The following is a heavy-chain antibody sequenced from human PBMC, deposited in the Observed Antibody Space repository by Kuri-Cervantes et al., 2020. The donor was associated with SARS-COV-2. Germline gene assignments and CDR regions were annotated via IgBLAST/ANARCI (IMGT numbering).Heavy chain of an antibody. V-gene: IGHV4-39*01. CDR1: GGSISSSSYY. J-gene: IGHJ4*02. CDR2: IYYSGST. Sequence: SETLSLTCTVSGGSISSSSYYWGWIRQPPGKGLEWIGSIYYSGSTYYNPSLKSRVTISVDTSKNQFSLKLSSVTAADTAVYYCAVRSGELLPYYFDYWGQGTLVTVSS. CDR3: AVRSGELLPYYFDY. D-gene: IGHD3-10*01.